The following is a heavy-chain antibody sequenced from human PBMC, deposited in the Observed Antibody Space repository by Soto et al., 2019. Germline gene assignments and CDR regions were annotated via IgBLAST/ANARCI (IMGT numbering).Heavy chain of an antibody. J-gene: IGHJ4*02. CDR2: IYYSGST. CDR3: AGFLEWSIPITDY. V-gene: IGHV4-31*03. Sequence: TLSLTCTVSGGSISSGGYYWSWIRQHPGKGLEWIGYIYYSGSTYYNPSLKSRVTISVDTSKNQFSLKLSSVTAADTAVYYCAGFLEWSIPITDYWGQGTLVTVSS. CDR1: GGSISSGGYY. D-gene: IGHD3-3*01.